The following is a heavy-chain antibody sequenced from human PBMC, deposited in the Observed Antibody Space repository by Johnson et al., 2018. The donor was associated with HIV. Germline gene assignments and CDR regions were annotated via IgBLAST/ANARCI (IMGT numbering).Heavy chain of an antibody. CDR1: GFIFSNYW. J-gene: IGHJ3*02. V-gene: IGHV3-7*03. Sequence: VQLVESGGGVVQPGRSLRLSCAASGFIFSNYWMSWVRQVPGKGLECVANIKQDGSERYYADSVKGRFTISRDNAKNSLYLQMNSLKTEDTAVYYCTTDLQQLVSEDAFDIWGQGTMVTVSS. CDR2: IKQDGSER. D-gene: IGHD6-6*01. CDR3: TTDLQQLVSEDAFDI.